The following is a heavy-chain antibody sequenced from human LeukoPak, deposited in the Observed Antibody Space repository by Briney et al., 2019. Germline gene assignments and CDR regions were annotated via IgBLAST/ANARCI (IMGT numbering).Heavy chain of an antibody. Sequence: PGGSLRLSCAASGFTFSKYGMHWVRQAPGKGLEWVAVISYDGSNKYYADSVKGRFTISRDNSKNTLYLQMNSLRAEDTAVYYCAKDPDYYGSGSYPYYWGQGTLVTVSS. D-gene: IGHD3-10*01. J-gene: IGHJ4*02. CDR3: AKDPDYYGSGSYPYY. V-gene: IGHV3-30*18. CDR2: ISYDGSNK. CDR1: GFTFSKYG.